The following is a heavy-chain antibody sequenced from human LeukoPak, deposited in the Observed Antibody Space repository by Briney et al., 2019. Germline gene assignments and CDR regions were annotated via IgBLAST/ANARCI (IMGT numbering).Heavy chain of an antibody. CDR3: AKLDYYDTP. CDR2: ITGSGASN. D-gene: IGHD3-22*01. Sequence: GGSLRLSCAASGFTFSSYAMSWVRQAPGKGLEWISSITGSGASNYYADSVKGRFIISRDNSKNTLYLQMNSLRAEDTAVYYCAKLDYYDTPWGQGTLVTVSP. V-gene: IGHV3-23*01. J-gene: IGHJ5*02. CDR1: GFTFSSYA.